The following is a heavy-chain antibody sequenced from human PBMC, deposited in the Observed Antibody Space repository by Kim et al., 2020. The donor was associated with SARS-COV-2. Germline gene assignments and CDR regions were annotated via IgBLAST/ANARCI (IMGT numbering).Heavy chain of an antibody. CDR2: IYYTGST. CDR1: GGSISGYH. J-gene: IGHJ6*02. V-gene: IGHV4-59*01. CDR3: ARAATPDIVVITTDDQGLDV. D-gene: IGHD2-2*01. Sequence: SETLSLTCTVSGGSISGYHWSWIRQTPGKGLEWIGYIYYTGSTNYNPSLKSRVTISLDTSKNQFSLNLKSVTAADTAVYFCARAATPDIVVITTDDQGLDVWGLGTTVTVSS.